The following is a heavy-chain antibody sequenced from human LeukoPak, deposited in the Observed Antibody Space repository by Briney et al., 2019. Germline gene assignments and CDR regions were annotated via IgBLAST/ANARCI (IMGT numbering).Heavy chain of an antibody. D-gene: IGHD1-26*01. Sequence: PGGSLRLSCAASGFTFSNYWMTWVRQAPGKGLEWVANIKQDGSEKYYVDSVKGRFTISRDNAKNSLFLRMNSLRAEDTAVYYCARSGKWEPYDYWGQGTLVTVSS. CDR2: IKQDGSEK. J-gene: IGHJ4*02. V-gene: IGHV3-7*01. CDR1: GFTFSNYW. CDR3: ARSGKWEPYDY.